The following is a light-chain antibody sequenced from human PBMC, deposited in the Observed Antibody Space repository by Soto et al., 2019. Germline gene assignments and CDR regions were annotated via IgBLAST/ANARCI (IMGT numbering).Light chain of an antibody. Sequence: ELVLTQSPGTLSLSPGETASLSCRASQTVTSNRLAWYQQKPGQAPRLLISGASRRATGIPDRFSGSGSGTASTMTVSTLAPEDFAVHSWQQDDCLRSAFAFSLGTTLDTK. CDR3: QQDDCLRSAFA. J-gene: IGKJ3*01. CDR2: GAS. V-gene: IGKV3-20*01. CDR1: QTVTSNR.